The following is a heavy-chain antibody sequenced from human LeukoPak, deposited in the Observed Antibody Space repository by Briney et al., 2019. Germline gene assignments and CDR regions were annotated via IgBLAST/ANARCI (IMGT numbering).Heavy chain of an antibody. CDR2: IYHSGST. D-gene: IGHD1-1*01. Sequence: PSETLSLTCAVSADSINSANYWAWIRQPPGKGLEWIGSIYHSGSTYYNPSLESRVSMSVDTSKNQFSLRLISVTAADTAVYYCARHVRSDNWNAYYYMDVWGKGTTVTVSS. J-gene: IGHJ6*03. CDR3: ARHVRSDNWNAYYYMDV. CDR1: ADSINSANY. V-gene: IGHV4-38-2*01.